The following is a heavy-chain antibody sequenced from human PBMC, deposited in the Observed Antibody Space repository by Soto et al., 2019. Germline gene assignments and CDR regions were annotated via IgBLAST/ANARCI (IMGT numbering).Heavy chain of an antibody. Sequence: PXETLSLTCSVSGSSINNFAYYWGWIRQPPGKGLEWIGTVYYNENTYYNPSLKSRVAISVDTAKNQLSLNLRSVTAADTAIYFCARRERYYGSPGWFDHWGQGSLATVSS. CDR3: ARRERYYGSPGWFDH. V-gene: IGHV4-39*01. J-gene: IGHJ5*01. CDR1: GSSINNFAYY. D-gene: IGHD3-10*01. CDR2: VYYNENT.